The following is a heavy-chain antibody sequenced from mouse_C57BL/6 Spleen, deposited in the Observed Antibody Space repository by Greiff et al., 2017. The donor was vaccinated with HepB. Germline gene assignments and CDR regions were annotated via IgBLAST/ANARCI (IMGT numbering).Heavy chain of an antibody. Sequence: EVMLVESGGGLVKPGGSLKLSCAASGFTFSDYGMHWVRQAPEKGLEWVAYISRGSSTNYYADTVKGRFTISRDNAKNTLFLQMTSLKSEDTAMYYCARKYDYYQYYFDYWGQGTTVTVSS. CDR2: ISRGSSTN. CDR1: GFTFSDYG. J-gene: IGHJ2*01. V-gene: IGHV5-17*01. D-gene: IGHD2-4*01. CDR3: ARKYDYYQYYFDY.